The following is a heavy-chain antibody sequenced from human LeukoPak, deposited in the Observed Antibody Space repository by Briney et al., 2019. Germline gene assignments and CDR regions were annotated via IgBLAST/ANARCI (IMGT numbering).Heavy chain of an antibody. J-gene: IGHJ6*02. Sequence: SQTLSLTCTVSGGAISSGGYDWSWIRQHPGKVLEWIGYIYYSGSTYYNPSLKSRVTISVDTSKNQFSLKLSSVTAADTAVYYCARVRGLVIVGYYGMDVWGQGTTVTVSS. CDR1: GGAISSGGYD. CDR2: IYYSGST. V-gene: IGHV4-31*03. D-gene: IGHD3-22*01. CDR3: ARVRGLVIVGYYGMDV.